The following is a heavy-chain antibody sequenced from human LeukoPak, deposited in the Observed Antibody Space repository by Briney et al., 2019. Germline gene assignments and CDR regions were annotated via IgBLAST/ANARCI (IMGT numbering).Heavy chain of an antibody. J-gene: IGHJ3*01. Sequence: GGSLRLSCAASGFTLNSYLMSWVRQATGRGLEWVANIKKDGSEESYLDSVKGRFTVSRDNAKNSLFLQMNSLRGEDTAVYYCARSNPNRNALDLWGQGTMVTISS. D-gene: IGHD1-14*01. V-gene: IGHV3-7*01. CDR2: IKKDGSEE. CDR3: ARSNPNRNALDL. CDR1: GFTLNSYL.